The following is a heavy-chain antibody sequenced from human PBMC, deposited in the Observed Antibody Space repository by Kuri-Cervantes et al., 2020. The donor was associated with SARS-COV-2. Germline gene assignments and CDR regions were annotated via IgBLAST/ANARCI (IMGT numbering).Heavy chain of an antibody. D-gene: IGHD2-15*01. CDR3: AGDEYCSGGSCYFFPYYFDY. Sequence: GESLKISCAASGFTFSSYEMNWVRQAPGKGLEWVSYISSSGSTIYYADSVKGRFTISRDNAKNSLYLQMNSLRAEDTAVYYCAGDEYCSGGSCYFFPYYFDYWGQGTLVTVSS. CDR1: GFTFSSYE. J-gene: IGHJ4*02. CDR2: ISSSGSTI. V-gene: IGHV3-48*03.